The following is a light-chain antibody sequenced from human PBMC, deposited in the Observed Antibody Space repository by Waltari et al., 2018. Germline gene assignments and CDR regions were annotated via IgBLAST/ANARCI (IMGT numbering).Light chain of an antibody. Sequence: DIQMTQSPSSLSASVGDRVTITCRASQSIGIYLNWYQQKPGKAPMFLIFAASSLQSVVTSRFSGSGSGTDFTLTISSPQPEDCATYYCQQSYGTPRTFGQGTKLEIK. CDR3: QQSYGTPRT. J-gene: IGKJ2*01. CDR2: AAS. V-gene: IGKV1-39*01. CDR1: QSIGIY.